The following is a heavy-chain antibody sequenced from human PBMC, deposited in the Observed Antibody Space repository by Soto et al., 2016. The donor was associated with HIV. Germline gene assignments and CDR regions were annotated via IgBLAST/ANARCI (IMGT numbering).Heavy chain of an antibody. J-gene: IGHJ4*02. D-gene: IGHD3-10*01. CDR1: GFTVNSNY. Sequence: EVQLVESGGGLVQPGGSLRISCATSGFTVNSNYMSWVRQAPGKGLEWVSVLYSGGSTYYADSVKGRFTISRDNSKSTLYLQMNSLRAEDTAVYYCARVKRPSRAFDYWGQGTLVTVSS. CDR3: ARVKRPSRAFDY. CDR2: LYSGGST. V-gene: IGHV3-66*01.